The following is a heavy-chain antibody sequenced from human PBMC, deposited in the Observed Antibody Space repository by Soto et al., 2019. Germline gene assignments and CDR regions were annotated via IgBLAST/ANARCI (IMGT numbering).Heavy chain of an antibody. CDR1: GGIFGSHG. V-gene: IGHV1-69*01. Sequence: QVQLIQSEAEVKKPGSSVRVSCTASGGIFGSHGFSWVRQAPGQRREWVGGFIPIFRTLTYTEKFQARVRIAADGSTNTVYLDLSSLTSEDTAVYYCVRDRRIYYSDPHDEFGASDYEVWSQGTIVSVSP. CDR2: FIPIFRTL. D-gene: IGHD3-22*01. CDR3: VRDRRIYYSDPHDEFGASDYEV. J-gene: IGHJ3*01.